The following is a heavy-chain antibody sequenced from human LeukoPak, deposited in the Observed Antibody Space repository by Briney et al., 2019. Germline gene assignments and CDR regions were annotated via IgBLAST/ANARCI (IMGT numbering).Heavy chain of an antibody. CDR3: ARELEGFDI. Sequence: PSETRSLTCTVSGGSISSYYWSWIRQPPGKGLEWIGYIYYSGSTNYNPSLKSRVTISVDTSKNQFSLKLSSVTAADTAVYYCARELEGFDIWGQGTMVTVSS. CDR1: GGSISSYY. D-gene: IGHD1-1*01. V-gene: IGHV4-59*01. CDR2: IYYSGST. J-gene: IGHJ3*02.